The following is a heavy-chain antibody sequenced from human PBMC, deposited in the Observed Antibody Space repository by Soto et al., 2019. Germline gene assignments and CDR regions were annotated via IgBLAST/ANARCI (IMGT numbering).Heavy chain of an antibody. CDR1: GFTFSSYG. CDR2: ISYDGSNK. V-gene: IGHV3-30*18. J-gene: IGHJ4*02. CDR3: ANDLQWLRQTYLIDY. D-gene: IGHD5-12*01. Sequence: GGSLRLSCAASGFTFSSYGMHWVRQAPGKGLEWVAVISYDGSNKYYADSVKGRFTISRDNSKNTLYLQMNSLRAEDTAVYYCANDLQWLRQTYLIDYCGRGNLVTVSS.